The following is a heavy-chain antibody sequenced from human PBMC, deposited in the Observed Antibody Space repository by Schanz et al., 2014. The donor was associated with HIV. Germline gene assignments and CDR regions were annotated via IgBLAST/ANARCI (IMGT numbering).Heavy chain of an antibody. J-gene: IGHJ6*02. D-gene: IGHD1-26*01. Sequence: VQLVESGGGVVQPGRSLRLSCAASGFTFSSYAMSWVRQAPGKGLEWVSTISGSGAGTYYADSVKGRFTISRDNSKNTLFLQMNSLRAEDTAVYYCASGVRGHYYYYAMDVWGQGTTVTVSS. CDR1: GFTFSSYA. V-gene: IGHV3-23*04. CDR3: ASGVRGHYYYYAMDV. CDR2: ISGSGAGT.